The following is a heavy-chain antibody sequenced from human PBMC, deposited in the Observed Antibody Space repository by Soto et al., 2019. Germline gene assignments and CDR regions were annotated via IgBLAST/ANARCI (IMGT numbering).Heavy chain of an antibody. CDR1: GYSFTDYH. Sequence: QVQLVQSGAEVKKPGASVRVSCKASGYSFTDYHIHWVRQAPGQGLEWLGRINPKSGCTSTAQKFQGWVTMTRDRSISTVYMELTRLRSDDTAVYFCARGHSTDCSNGVCSFFYNPAMDVWGQGTTVTVSS. CDR2: INPKSGCT. V-gene: IGHV1-2*04. D-gene: IGHD2-8*01. J-gene: IGHJ6*02. CDR3: ARGHSTDCSNGVCSFFYNPAMDV.